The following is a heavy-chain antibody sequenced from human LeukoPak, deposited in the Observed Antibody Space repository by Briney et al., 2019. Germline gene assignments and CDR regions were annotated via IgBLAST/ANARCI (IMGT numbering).Heavy chain of an antibody. V-gene: IGHV3-48*04. CDR1: GFTFSSYS. Sequence: GGSLRLSCAASGFTFSSYSMNWVRQAPGKGLEWVSYISSSSSTIYYADSVKGRFTISRDNAKNSLYLQMNSLRAEDTAVYYCARAPADYGDYYFDYWGQGTLVTVSS. CDR3: ARAPADYGDYYFDY. D-gene: IGHD4-17*01. J-gene: IGHJ4*02. CDR2: ISSSSSTI.